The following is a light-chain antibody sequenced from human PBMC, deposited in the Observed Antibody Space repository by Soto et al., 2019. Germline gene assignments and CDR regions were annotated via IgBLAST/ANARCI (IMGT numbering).Light chain of an antibody. CDR2: KSS. Sequence: DIQMTHSPSTLSGSVGDRVTITCWASQTISSWLAWYQQKPGKAPKLLIYKSSTLKSGVPSRFSGSGSGTEFTLTISSLQPDDFATYYCQHYNSYSEAFGQGTKVDIK. V-gene: IGKV1-5*03. CDR3: QHYNSYSEA. CDR1: QTISSW. J-gene: IGKJ1*01.